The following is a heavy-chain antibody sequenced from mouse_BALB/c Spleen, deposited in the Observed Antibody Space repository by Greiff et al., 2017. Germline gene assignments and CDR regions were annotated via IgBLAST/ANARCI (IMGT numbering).Heavy chain of an antibody. Sequence: EVHLVESGGGLVQPGGSRKLSCAASGFTFSSFGMHWVRQAPEKGLEWVAYISSGSSTIYYADTVKGRFTISRDNPKNTLFLQMTSLRSEDTAMYYCARSLTGTGWFAYWGQGTLVTVSA. CDR3: ARSLTGTGWFAY. J-gene: IGHJ3*01. V-gene: IGHV5-17*02. CDR1: GFTFSSFG. D-gene: IGHD4-1*01. CDR2: ISSGSSTI.